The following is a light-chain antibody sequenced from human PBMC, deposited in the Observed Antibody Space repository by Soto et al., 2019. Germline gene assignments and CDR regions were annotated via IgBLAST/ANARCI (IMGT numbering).Light chain of an antibody. CDR2: SVT. Sequence: VLTQPRSVSGSPGQSVTISCTGTSSDVGGHNYVSWYQQYPGKAPKLLLSSVTKRPSGVPDRFSGSKSGNTASLTISGLQAEDEADYYCCSYAGSYTYVFGTGTKVTVL. CDR1: SSDVGGHNY. J-gene: IGLJ1*01. V-gene: IGLV2-11*01. CDR3: CSYAGSYTYV.